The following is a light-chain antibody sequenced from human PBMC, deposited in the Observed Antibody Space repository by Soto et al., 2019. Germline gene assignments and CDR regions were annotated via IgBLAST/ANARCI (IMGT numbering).Light chain of an antibody. Sequence: QSALTQPPSASGSPGQSVTISCTGTSSDVGTYNYVSWYQQHPGKAPKLMIYEVTKRPSGVPDRFSGSKSGNSASLTVSGLRAEDEANYYCSSYTGTNNVVFGVGTKVTVL. CDR2: EVT. CDR1: SSDVGTYNY. CDR3: SSYTGTNNVV. V-gene: IGLV2-8*01. J-gene: IGLJ2*01.